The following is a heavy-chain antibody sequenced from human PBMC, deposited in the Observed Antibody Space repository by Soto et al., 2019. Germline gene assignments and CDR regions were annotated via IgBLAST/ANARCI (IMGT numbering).Heavy chain of an antibody. J-gene: IGHJ2*01. CDR1: GFTFSSYA. CDR3: AKDPGIAVAEAWYFDL. D-gene: IGHD6-19*01. Sequence: PGGSLRLSCAASGFTFSSYAMSWVRQAPGKGLEWVSAISGSGGSTYYADSVKGRFTISRDNSKNTLYLQMNSLRAEDTAVYYCAKDPGIAVAEAWYFDLWGRGTLVTVSS. V-gene: IGHV3-23*01. CDR2: ISGSGGST.